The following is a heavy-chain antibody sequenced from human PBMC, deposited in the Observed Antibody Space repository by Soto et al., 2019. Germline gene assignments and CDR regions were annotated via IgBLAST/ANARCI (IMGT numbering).Heavy chain of an antibody. Sequence: ASVKVSCKASGYTFTGFYMHWVRQAPGQGLEWMGWINPNNGGTNYVQKFQDRVTMTRDTSITTAYMELSGLRSDDTAVYYCARRWKYCSGGSCYFDYWGQGTLVTVSS. J-gene: IGHJ4*02. CDR1: GYTFTGFY. CDR2: INPNNGGT. D-gene: IGHD2-15*01. CDR3: ARRWKYCSGGSCYFDY. V-gene: IGHV1-2*02.